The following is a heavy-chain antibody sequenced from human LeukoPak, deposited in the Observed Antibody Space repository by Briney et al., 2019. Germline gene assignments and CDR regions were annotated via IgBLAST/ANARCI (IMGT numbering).Heavy chain of an antibody. CDR3: AREYAAGYYYYYGMDV. V-gene: IGHV1-69*04. CDR1: GGTFSSYA. Sequence: GASVKVSCKASGGTFSSYAISWVRQAPGQGLEWMGRIIPIVGITNYAQKFQGRVTITADKSTSTAYMELSSLRSEDTAVYYCAREYAAGYYYYYGMDVWDQGTTVTVSS. J-gene: IGHJ6*02. D-gene: IGHD6-13*01. CDR2: IIPIVGIT.